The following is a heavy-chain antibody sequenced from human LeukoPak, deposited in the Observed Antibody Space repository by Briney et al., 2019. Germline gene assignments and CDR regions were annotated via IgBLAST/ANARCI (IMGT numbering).Heavy chain of an antibody. J-gene: IGHJ5*02. CDR1: GFTFSSYW. CDR3: ARLGRHCSGGSCYSWFDP. Sequence: GGSLRLSCAASGFTFSSYWMNWVRQAPGKGLEWVANINQEGSAKYYVDSVKGRFSISRDNAKNLLYLQMNSLRGEDTAVYYCARLGRHCSGGSCYSWFDPWGQGTQVTVSS. V-gene: IGHV3-7*01. CDR2: INQEGSAK. D-gene: IGHD2-15*01.